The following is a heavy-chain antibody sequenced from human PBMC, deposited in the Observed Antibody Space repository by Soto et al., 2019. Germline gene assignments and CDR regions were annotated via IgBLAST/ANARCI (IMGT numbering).Heavy chain of an antibody. D-gene: IGHD3-16*01. Sequence: PSETLSLTCAVSGGSISSGGYSWSWIRQPPGKGLEWIGYIYHSGSTYYNPSLKSRVTISVDMSKNQFSLKLSSVTAADTAVYYCARGSPNYDYVWGSRPSYYFDYWGQGTLVTVSS. CDR3: ARGSPNYDYVWGSRPSYYFDY. CDR2: IYHSGST. J-gene: IGHJ4*02. CDR1: GGSISSGGYS. V-gene: IGHV4-30-2*01.